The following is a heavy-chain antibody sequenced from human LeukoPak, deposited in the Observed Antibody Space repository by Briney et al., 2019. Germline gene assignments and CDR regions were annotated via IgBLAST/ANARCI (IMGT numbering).Heavy chain of an antibody. CDR1: GYSFTSYG. J-gene: IGHJ6*03. CDR2: ISAYNGNT. Sequence: GASVKVSCKASGYSFTSYGISWVRQAPGQGLEWMGWISAYNGNTNYAQKLQGRVTMTTDTSTSTAYMELRSLRSDDTAVYYCARSIDRGIAAADAYYYYYYMDVWGKGTTVTVSS. D-gene: IGHD6-13*01. CDR3: ARSIDRGIAAADAYYYYYYMDV. V-gene: IGHV1-18*01.